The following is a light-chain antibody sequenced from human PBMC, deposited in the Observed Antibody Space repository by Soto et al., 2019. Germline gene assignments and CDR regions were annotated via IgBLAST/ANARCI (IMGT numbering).Light chain of an antibody. CDR1: QSVGSIN. Sequence: EIVLTQSPGTLSLSPGERATLSCRASQSVGSINLAWYQQKPGQAPRLLIYGVSNRATGIPERFSGSGSGTDFTLTISRLEAEDFAVYYCQHYAGSPPWTFGQGTKVEIK. J-gene: IGKJ1*01. CDR2: GVS. V-gene: IGKV3-20*01. CDR3: QHYAGSPPWT.